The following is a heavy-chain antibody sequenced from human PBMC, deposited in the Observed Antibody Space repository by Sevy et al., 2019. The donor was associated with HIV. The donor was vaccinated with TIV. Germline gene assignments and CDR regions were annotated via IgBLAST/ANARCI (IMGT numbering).Heavy chain of an antibody. V-gene: IGHV3-23*01. CDR3: AKGNGSGYYYVVDAFDI. J-gene: IGHJ3*02. D-gene: IGHD3-22*01. Sequence: GGSLRLSCAASGFTFSSYGMHWVRQAPGKGLEWVSAISGSGGSTYYTDSVKGRFTISRDNSKNTLYLQMNSLRAEDTAVYYCAKGNGSGYYYVVDAFDIWGQGTMVTVSS. CDR2: ISGSGGST. CDR1: GFTFSSYG.